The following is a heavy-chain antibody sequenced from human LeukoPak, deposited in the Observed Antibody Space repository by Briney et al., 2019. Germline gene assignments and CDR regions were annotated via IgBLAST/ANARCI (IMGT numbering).Heavy chain of an antibody. CDR2: ISATGSTT. V-gene: IGHV3-23*01. D-gene: IGHD6-13*01. J-gene: IGHJ4*02. Sequence: GGSLRLSCAASGFTFSTYAMTWVRQAPGKGLESVSLISATGSTTYYAESVRGRFTISRDNLKNMLYLQMNTLRVEDTAVYYCAKPPINRSIAAAGTNDYWGQGTLVTVSS. CDR3: AKPPINRSIAAAGTNDY. CDR1: GFTFSTYA.